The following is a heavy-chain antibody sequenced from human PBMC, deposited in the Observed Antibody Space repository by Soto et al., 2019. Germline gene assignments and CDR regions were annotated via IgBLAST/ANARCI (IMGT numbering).Heavy chain of an antibody. CDR3: AIRVIMNPYYFDY. J-gene: IGHJ4*02. V-gene: IGHV4-39*01. D-gene: IGHD3-3*01. Sequence: QLQLQESGPGLVKPSETLSLTCPVSGGSISSSSYYWGWIRQPPGKGLAWIGSIYYSGSTYYNPSLKSRVTISADTSKNRCSLRLSSVTAADTSVYYCAIRVIMNPYYFDYWGQGTLVTVSS. CDR2: IYYSGST. CDR1: GGSISSSSYY.